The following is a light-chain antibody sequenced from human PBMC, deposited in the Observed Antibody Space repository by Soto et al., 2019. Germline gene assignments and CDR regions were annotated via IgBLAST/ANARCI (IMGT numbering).Light chain of an antibody. J-gene: IGKJ3*01. CDR1: QNIIRW. CDR3: QHYEAYPT. V-gene: IGKV1-5*03. Sequence: DIQMTQSPSTLSVSVGDRVIITCRASQNIIRWLAWYQQKPGKAPKLLIYRASTLESGVPSRFSGSGSGTEFTLTVSSLQPDDFASYYCQHYEAYPTFGPGTKVDI. CDR2: RAS.